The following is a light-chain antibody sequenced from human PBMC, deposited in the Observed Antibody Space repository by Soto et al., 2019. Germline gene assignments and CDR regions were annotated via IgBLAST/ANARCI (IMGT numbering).Light chain of an antibody. CDR2: DAS. Sequence: DIQMTQSPSTLSASVGDRVTITCRASQSISSWLAWYQQKPGKAPKLLIYDASTLESGVPSRFSGSGSGTEFTLSISSLQPDDFATYYCQQYDNYLETFGQGTEVEIK. J-gene: IGKJ1*01. CDR3: QQYDNYLET. CDR1: QSISSW. V-gene: IGKV1-5*01.